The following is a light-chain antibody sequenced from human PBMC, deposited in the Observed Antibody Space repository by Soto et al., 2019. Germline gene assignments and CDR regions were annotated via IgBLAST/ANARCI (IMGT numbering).Light chain of an antibody. CDR1: QSISSW. J-gene: IGKJ1*01. CDR2: KAS. CDR3: QQYNSYPWT. V-gene: IGKV1-5*03. Sequence: DIQMTQSPSTLYYTIGDRVAITCLASQSISSWLAWYQQKPGKAPKVRIYKASSLESGVPSSFSGSGSGTEFTLTISRLQPDDYATYYCQQYNSYPWTFGQGTKVDIK.